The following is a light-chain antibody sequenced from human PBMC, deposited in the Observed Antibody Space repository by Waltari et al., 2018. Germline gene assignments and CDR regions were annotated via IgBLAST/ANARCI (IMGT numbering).Light chain of an antibody. V-gene: IGLV3-19*01. CDR3: NSRDTSGNRVI. CDR2: GRN. J-gene: IGLJ2*01. CDR1: SLRSYH. Sequence: SSVLTQDPAVSVALGQTVRITCQVDSLRSYHPSCYQQKPGQAPLLVVYGRNNRPSGIRDRFSASSSGNTDFLTITGAQAEDEAVYYCNSRDTSGNRVIFGGGTKLTV.